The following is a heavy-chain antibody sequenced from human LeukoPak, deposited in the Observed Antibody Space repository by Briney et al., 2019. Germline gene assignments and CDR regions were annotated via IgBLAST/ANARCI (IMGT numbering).Heavy chain of an antibody. CDR3: ARGEIEALFFSSGYSSGWSTYYMDV. D-gene: IGHD6-19*01. CDR2: MNPNSGNT. CDR1: GYTFTSYD. J-gene: IGHJ6*03. V-gene: IGHV1-8*03. Sequence: ASVKVSCKASGYTFTSYDINWMRQATGQGVEWMGWMNPNSGNTGYAQKFQGRVTITRNTSISTAYMELSSLRSEDTAVYYCARGEIEALFFSSGYSSGWSTYYMDVWGKGTTVTVSS.